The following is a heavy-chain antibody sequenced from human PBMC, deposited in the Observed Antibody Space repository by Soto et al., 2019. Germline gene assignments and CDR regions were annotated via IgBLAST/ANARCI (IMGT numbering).Heavy chain of an antibody. CDR2: ISAYNGNT. Sequence: ASVKVSCKASGXTFTSYGISWVRQAPGQGLEWMGWISAYNGNTNYAQKLQGRVTMTTDTSTSTAYMELRSLRSDDTAVYYCARAPCSGGSCRSGFLDYWGQGTLVTVSS. D-gene: IGHD2-15*01. CDR3: ARAPCSGGSCRSGFLDY. CDR1: GXTFTSYG. J-gene: IGHJ4*02. V-gene: IGHV1-18*01.